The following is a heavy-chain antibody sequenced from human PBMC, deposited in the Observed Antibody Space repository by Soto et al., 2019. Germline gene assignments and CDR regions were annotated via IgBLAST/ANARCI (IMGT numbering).Heavy chain of an antibody. CDR3: ARDQAILEWLLDAFDI. CDR2: INAGNGNT. D-gene: IGHD3-3*01. CDR1: GYTFTSYP. Sequence: ASVKVSCKASGYTFTSYPMHWVRQAPGQRLEWMGWINAGNGNTKYSQKFQGRVTITRDTSASTAYMELSSLRAEDTAVYYCARDQAILEWLLDAFDIWGQGTMVTVSS. J-gene: IGHJ3*02. V-gene: IGHV1-3*01.